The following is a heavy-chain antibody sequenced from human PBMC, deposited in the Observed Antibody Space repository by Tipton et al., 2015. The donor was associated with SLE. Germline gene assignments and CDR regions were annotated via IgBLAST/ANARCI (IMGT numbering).Heavy chain of an antibody. CDR3: AREKSPYSTSSHFYAMDV. D-gene: IGHD6-6*01. CDR2: INDSGGT. Sequence: TLSLTCAVYGGSFSGYYWTWVRQSPGKGLEWIGEINDSGGTNYNPSLKSRVTISIDTSENQFSLNLSSVTAADSAVYYCAREKSPYSTSSHFYAMDVWGQGTTVTVSS. CDR1: GGSFSGYY. J-gene: IGHJ6*02. V-gene: IGHV4-34*01.